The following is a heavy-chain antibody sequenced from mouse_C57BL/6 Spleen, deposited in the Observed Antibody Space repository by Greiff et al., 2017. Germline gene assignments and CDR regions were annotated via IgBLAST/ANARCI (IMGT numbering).Heavy chain of an antibody. CDR1: GFNIKDYY. V-gene: IGHV14-2*01. Sequence: VQLQQSGAELVKPGASVKLSCTASGFNIKDYYMHWVKQRTEQGLEWIGRLDPEDGETKYAPKFKGQAPITEETSSNTAYLPLSRQTSEDTAVYFCAGIDSSGYVGDDWGQGTTLTVAS. CDR2: LDPEDGET. D-gene: IGHD3-2*02. CDR3: AGIDSSGYVGDD. J-gene: IGHJ2*01.